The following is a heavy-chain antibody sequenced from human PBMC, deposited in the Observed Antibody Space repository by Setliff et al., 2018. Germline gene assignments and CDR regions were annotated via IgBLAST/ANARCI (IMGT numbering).Heavy chain of an antibody. J-gene: IGHJ6*03. V-gene: IGHV1-2*02. CDR1: GYTFTDYY. D-gene: IGHD6-13*01. CDR3: ARTPNGGGAAAVARRAVYYYYMDV. CDR2: INPNSGGT. Sequence: GASVKVSCKASGYTFTDYYMHWVRQAPGQGLEWMGWINPNSGGTNYAQKFQGRVTMTRDTSISTAYMEPSRLRSDDTAVYYCARTPNGGGAAAVARRAVYYYYMDVWGKGTTVTVSS.